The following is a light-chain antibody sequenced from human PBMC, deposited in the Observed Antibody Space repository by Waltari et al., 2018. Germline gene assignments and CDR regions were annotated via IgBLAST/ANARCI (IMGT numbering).Light chain of an antibody. V-gene: IGKV1-39*01. CDR2: AAS. CDR3: QQSYSTPFT. Sequence: DIQLTPSPSSLSASVGASVTLTCRASQSISSYLNWYQQKPGKAPKLLIYAASSLQSGVPARFSGSGSGTDFTLTISSLQAEDVATYYCQQSYSTPFTFGAGTKVDIK. J-gene: IGKJ3*01. CDR1: QSISSY.